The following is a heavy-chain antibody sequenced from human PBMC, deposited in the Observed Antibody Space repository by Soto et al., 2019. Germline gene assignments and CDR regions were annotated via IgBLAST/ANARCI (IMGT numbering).Heavy chain of an antibody. CDR2: IQHSGST. CDR3: ARRFGWYAIDQ. Sequence: QMQLQESGPGLVKPSETLSLTCAVSSASIISEQRWSWVRQPPGKGLEWIGEIQHSGSTNNNPSLGCSATMSVDKSKNQYSLNLNSVTAADTAVYYCARRFGWYAIDQWGQGTLVIVSS. D-gene: IGHD6-19*01. CDR1: SASIISEQR. J-gene: IGHJ4*02. V-gene: IGHV4-4*02.